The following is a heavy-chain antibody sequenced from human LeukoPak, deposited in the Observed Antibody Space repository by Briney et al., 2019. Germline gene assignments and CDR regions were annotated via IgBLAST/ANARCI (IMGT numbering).Heavy chain of an antibody. CDR2: TTGSGATT. V-gene: IGHV3-23*01. CDR1: GFTFSNYV. CDR3: ARSWYFDL. J-gene: IGHJ2*01. Sequence: PGGSLRLSCAASGFTFSNYVMTWVRQAPGKGLEWVTTTTGSGATTDYAGSVKGRFIISRDNSKNTLSLQMNSLRAEDTAVYYCARSWYFDLWGRGTLVTVSS.